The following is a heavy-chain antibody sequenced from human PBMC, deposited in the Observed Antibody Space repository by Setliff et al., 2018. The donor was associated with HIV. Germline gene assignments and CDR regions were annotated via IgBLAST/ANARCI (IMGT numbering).Heavy chain of an antibody. CDR2: IYHSGST. CDR3: ARDPYCPNTCYEDFTFDS. V-gene: IGHV4-4*02. CDR1: GGSMSSSDW. J-gene: IGHJ4*02. Sequence: LSLTCAVSGGSMSSSDWWSWVRQSPGKGLEWIGEIYHSGSTNYNPSLKSRLTISLDTSKNQFSLQVTSVTAADTAVYYCARDPYCPNTCYEDFTFDSWGQGTLVTVSS. D-gene: IGHD2-8*01.